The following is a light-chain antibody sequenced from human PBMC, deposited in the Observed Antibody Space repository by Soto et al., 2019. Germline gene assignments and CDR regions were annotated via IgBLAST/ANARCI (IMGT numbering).Light chain of an antibody. CDR3: QQYSTWPLT. V-gene: IGKV3-15*01. CDR2: GAS. CDR1: QSVSST. J-gene: IGKJ4*01. Sequence: MRQSPATVSVSPGERATLSCRASQSVSSTLAWYQQKPGQAPRLLIYGASTRATGIPARFSGSGSGTEFTLTISSLQSEDFAVYYCQQYSTWPLTFGGGTKVEIK.